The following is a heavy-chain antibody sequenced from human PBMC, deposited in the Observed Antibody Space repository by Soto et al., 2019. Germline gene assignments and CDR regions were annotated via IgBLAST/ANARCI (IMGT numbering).Heavy chain of an antibody. J-gene: IGHJ4*02. CDR1: GFTFSSYA. V-gene: IGHV3-23*01. D-gene: IGHD3-3*01. CDR2: ISGSGGGT. Sequence: EVQLLESGGGLVQPGGSLRLSCAASGFTFSSYAMSWVRQAPGKGLEWVSAISGSGGGTYYADSVKGRFTISRDNSKNTLYLQMNSLRAEDTAVYYCAKGVASGPQSAIDYWGQGTLVTVSS. CDR3: AKGVASGPQSAIDY.